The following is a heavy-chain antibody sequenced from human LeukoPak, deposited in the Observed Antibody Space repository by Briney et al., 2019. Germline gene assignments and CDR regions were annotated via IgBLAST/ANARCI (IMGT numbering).Heavy chain of an antibody. CDR3: ARGRGLYYYGSGSRRNYFDY. V-gene: IGHV4-34*01. Sequence: PSETLSLTCAVYGGSFSGYYWSWIRQPPGKGLERIGEINHSGGTNYNPSLKSRVTISVDTSKNQFSLKLSSVTAADTAVYYCARGRGLYYYGSGSRRNYFDYWGQGTLVTVSS. J-gene: IGHJ4*02. CDR2: INHSGGT. CDR1: GGSFSGYY. D-gene: IGHD3-10*01.